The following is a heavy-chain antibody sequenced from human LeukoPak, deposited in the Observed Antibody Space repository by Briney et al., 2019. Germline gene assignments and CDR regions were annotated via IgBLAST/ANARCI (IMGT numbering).Heavy chain of an antibody. CDR3: ARGLKIDDRDGYNV. CDR1: GGSISSYY. CDR2: IYYSGST. V-gene: IGHV4-59*01. D-gene: IGHD5-24*01. J-gene: IGHJ4*02. Sequence: PSETLSLTCTVSGGSISSYYWSWIRQPPGKGLEWIGYIYYSGSTNYNPSLKSRVTISVDTSRNQFSLKLSSVTAADTAVYYCARGLKIDDRDGYNVWGQGTLVTVSS.